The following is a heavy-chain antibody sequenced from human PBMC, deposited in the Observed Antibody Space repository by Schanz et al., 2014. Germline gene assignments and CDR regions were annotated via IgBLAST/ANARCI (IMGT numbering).Heavy chain of an antibody. Sequence: EVQLVESGGGLVQPGGSLRLSCAASGFTFSTYAMSWVRQAPGKGLEWVSGFIVDSGNTYYAGSVKGRFSISRDNSKNTLYLHMNTLRAEDTAVYYCARDRGYCSGGSCLTFDYWGQGTLVTVSS. V-gene: IGHV3-23*04. CDR1: GFTFSTYA. CDR2: FIVDSGNT. J-gene: IGHJ4*02. D-gene: IGHD2-15*01. CDR3: ARDRGYCSGGSCLTFDY.